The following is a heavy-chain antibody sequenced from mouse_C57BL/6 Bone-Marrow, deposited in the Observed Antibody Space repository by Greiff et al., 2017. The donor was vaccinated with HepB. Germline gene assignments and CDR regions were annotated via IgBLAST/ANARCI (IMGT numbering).Heavy chain of an antibody. V-gene: IGHV5-17*01. CDR3: ARGYYGSSPYWYFDV. D-gene: IGHD1-1*01. CDR1: GFTFSDYG. J-gene: IGHJ1*03. Sequence: EVQRVESGGGLVKPGGSLKLSCAASGFTFSDYGMHWVRQAPEKGLEWVAYISSGSSTIYYADTVKGRFTISRDNAKNTLFLQMTSLSSEDTAMYYCARGYYGSSPYWYFDVWGTGTTVTVSS. CDR2: ISSGSSTI.